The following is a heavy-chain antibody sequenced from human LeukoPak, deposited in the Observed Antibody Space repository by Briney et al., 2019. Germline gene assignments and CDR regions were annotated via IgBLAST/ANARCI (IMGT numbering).Heavy chain of an antibody. J-gene: IGHJ4*02. V-gene: IGHV1-2*02. D-gene: IGHD2-15*01. CDR3: ARLSGYCSGGSCRL. CDR1: GYTFTGYY. Sequence: ASVKVSCKASGYTFTGYYMHWVRQAPGHGLEWMGWINPNSGGTNYAQKLQGRVTMTRDTSISTAYIELSRLGSDDTAVYYCARLSGYCSGGSCRLWGQGTLVTVSS. CDR2: INPNSGGT.